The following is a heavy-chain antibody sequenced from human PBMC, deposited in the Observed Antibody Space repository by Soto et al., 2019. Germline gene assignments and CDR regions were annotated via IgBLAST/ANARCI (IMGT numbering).Heavy chain of an antibody. V-gene: IGHV2-5*01. CDR3: AHRRPDGYNVFLFDY. D-gene: IGHD5-12*01. CDR2: IYWNDDK. Sequence: QITLKESGPTLVKPTQTLTLTCTFSGFSLSTSGVGVGWIRQPPGKALEWLALIYWNDDKRYSPSLKSRLTITKDTSKNQVVLTMTNMDPVDTATYYCAHRRPDGYNVFLFDYWGQGTLVTVSS. CDR1: GFSLSTSGVG. J-gene: IGHJ4*02.